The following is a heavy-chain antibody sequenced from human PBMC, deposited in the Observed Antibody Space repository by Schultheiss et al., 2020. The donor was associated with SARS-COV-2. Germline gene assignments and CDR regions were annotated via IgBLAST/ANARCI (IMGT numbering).Heavy chain of an antibody. D-gene: IGHD1-26*01. CDR3: AKTAYSGSYEEAFDI. Sequence: SETLSLTCAVYGGSFSGYYWRWIRQPPGKGLEWIGEINHSGSTNYNPSLKSRVTISVDTSKNQFSLKLSSVTAADTAVYYCAKTAYSGSYEEAFDIWGQGTMVTVSS. V-gene: IGHV4-34*01. CDR2: INHSGST. CDR1: GGSFSGYY. J-gene: IGHJ3*02.